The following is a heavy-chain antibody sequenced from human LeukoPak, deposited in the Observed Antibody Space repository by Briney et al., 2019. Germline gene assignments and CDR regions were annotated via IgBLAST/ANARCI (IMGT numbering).Heavy chain of an antibody. J-gene: IGHJ4*02. CDR3: AGGLDIAVAGPGGYFDY. D-gene: IGHD6-19*01. CDR2: ISPGGDAT. V-gene: IGHV3-11*01. CDR1: GFIFRDYH. Sequence: GGSLRLSCAASGFIFRDYHMNWIRRAPGKGLEWVSYISPGGDATYFADSVRGRFTISRDNAKNSLYLQMNSLTAEDAAVYYCAGGLDIAVAGPGGYFDYWGQGTLVTVSS.